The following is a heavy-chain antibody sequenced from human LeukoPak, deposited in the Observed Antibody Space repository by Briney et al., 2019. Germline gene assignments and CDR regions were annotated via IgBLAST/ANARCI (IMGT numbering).Heavy chain of an antibody. CDR3: ARQIVGATTSWFDP. CDR1: GFSLSTSGMC. D-gene: IGHD1-26*01. V-gene: IGHV2-70*01. Sequence: SGPTLLHPTQPLTLTCTFSGFSLSTSGMCVSWIRQPPGKALEWLALIDWDDDKYYSTSLKTRLTISKDTSKNQVVLTMTNMDPVDTAAYYCARQIVGATTSWFDPWGQGTLVTVSS. CDR2: IDWDDDK. J-gene: IGHJ5*02.